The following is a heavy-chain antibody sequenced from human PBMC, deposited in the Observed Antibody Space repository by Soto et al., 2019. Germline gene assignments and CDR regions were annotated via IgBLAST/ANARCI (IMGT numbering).Heavy chain of an antibody. CDR3: THIRAIFGEVSSAGGMHV. V-gene: IGHV2-5*01. Sequence: QITLKESGQTLVKPTETLTLTCTFSGFALSTSGVGVAWIREPPGKALEWVALIYWNDDKRYRPSLKSRLTITKDTSKNQVVLRMTNMGPADTGTYYCTHIRAIFGEVSSAGGMHVWGPGTTVSVSS. CDR2: IYWNDDK. CDR1: GFALSTSGVG. D-gene: IGHD3-3*01. J-gene: IGHJ6*02.